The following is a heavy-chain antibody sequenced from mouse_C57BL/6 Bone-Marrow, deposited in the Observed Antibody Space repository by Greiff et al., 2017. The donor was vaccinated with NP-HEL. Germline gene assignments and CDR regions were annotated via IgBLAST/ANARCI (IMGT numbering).Heavy chain of an antibody. V-gene: IGHV1-78*01. D-gene: IGHD1-1*01. CDR2: IYPTDGST. Sequence: QVQLQQSDAELVKPGASVKISCTVSGFTFTDHTIHWMKQRPEQGLEWIGYIYPTDGSTKYNAKFQGKATLTADTSSSTAYMQLNSLTSEDSAVYFCARGYYGSSSWFAYWGQGTLVTVSA. CDR3: ARGYYGSSSWFAY. J-gene: IGHJ3*01. CDR1: GFTFTDHT.